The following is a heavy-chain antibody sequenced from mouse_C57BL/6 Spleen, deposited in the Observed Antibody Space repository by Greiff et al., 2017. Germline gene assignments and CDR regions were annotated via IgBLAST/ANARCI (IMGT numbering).Heavy chain of an antibody. D-gene: IGHD1-1*01. CDR1: GFNIKDYY. CDR2: IDPEDGET. J-gene: IGHJ3*01. Sequence: EVQLQQSGAELVKPGASVKLSCTASGFNIKDYYMHWVKQRTEQGLEWIGRIDPEDGETKYAPKFQGKATLTADTSSTTASLQLSRLTSEDTAVYYCAGSGSNYCYSCSKGGFAYWGQGTLVTVSA. CDR3: AGSGSNYCYSCSKGGFAY. V-gene: IGHV14-2*01.